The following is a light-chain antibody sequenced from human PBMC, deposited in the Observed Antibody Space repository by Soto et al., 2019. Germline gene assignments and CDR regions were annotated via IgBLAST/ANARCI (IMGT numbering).Light chain of an antibody. CDR3: HQYAGSPRT. J-gene: IGKJ1*01. V-gene: IGKV3-20*01. CDR1: QSLSNNY. Sequence: EIVLTQSPGTLSLSPGERATLSCRASQSLSNNYLAWYQQKPGQAPRLLFYVASNRATGVPDRFSGSGSGTAFTLTISRLEPEDFAVYYCHQYAGSPRTFGQGTKVEIK. CDR2: VAS.